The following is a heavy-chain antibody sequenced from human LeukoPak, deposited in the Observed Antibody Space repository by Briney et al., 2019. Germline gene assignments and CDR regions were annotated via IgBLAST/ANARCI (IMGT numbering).Heavy chain of an antibody. V-gene: IGHV4-59*05. CDR2: IHYSGST. Sequence: GSLRLSCAASGFTFSSYSMNWVRQAPGKGLEWIGSIHYSGSTYYNPSLKSRLTISVDTSKNQFSLRLSSVTAADTAVYYCATVADYGGNSRYFDYWGQGTLVTVSS. CDR1: GFTFSSYSMN. CDR3: ATVADYGGNSRYFDY. D-gene: IGHD4-23*01. J-gene: IGHJ4*02.